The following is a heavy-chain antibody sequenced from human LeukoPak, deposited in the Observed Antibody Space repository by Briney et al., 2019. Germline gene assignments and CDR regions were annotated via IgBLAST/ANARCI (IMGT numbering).Heavy chain of an antibody. J-gene: IGHJ3*02. CDR1: GYSFTSYW. CDR3: ARRPHCSSTSCYAFDI. CDR2: IYPGDSDT. D-gene: IGHD2-2*01. V-gene: IGHV5-51*01. Sequence: RGESLKISCKGSGYSFTSYWIGWVRQMPGKGLEWMGIIYPGDSDTRYSPSFQGQVTISADKSISTAYLQWSSLKASDTAMYYCARRPHCSSTSCYAFDIWGQGTMVTVSS.